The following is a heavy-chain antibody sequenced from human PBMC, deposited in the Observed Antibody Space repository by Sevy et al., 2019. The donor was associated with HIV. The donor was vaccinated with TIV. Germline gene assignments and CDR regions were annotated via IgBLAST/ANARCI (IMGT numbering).Heavy chain of an antibody. Sequence: SETLSRTCTVSGGSISSYYWSWIRQPAGKGLEWIGRIYTSGSTNYNPSLKIRVTMSVDTSKNQFSLRLGSVTAADTAVYYCATGSKNWFDPWGQGTLVTVSS. V-gene: IGHV4-4*07. J-gene: IGHJ5*02. CDR2: IYTSGST. CDR1: GGSISSYY. CDR3: ATGSKNWFDP.